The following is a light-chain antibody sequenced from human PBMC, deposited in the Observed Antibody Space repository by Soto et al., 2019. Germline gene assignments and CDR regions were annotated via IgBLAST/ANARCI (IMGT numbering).Light chain of an antibody. CDR3: SSYTSSSTDV. V-gene: IGLV2-14*01. CDR1: SSDVGGYDY. CDR2: EVS. J-gene: IGLJ1*01. Sequence: QSVPTQPASVSGSPGQSITISCTGTSSDVGGYDYVSWYQHHPGKAPKLTIYEVSNRPSGVSNRFSGSKSGNTASLTISGLQAEDEAEYYCSSYTSSSTDVFGTGTKVTVL.